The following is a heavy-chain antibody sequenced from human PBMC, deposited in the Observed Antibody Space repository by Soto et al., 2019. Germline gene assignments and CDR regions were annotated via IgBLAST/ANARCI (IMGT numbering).Heavy chain of an antibody. D-gene: IGHD2-2*01. J-gene: IGHJ6*02. Sequence: RASVKVSCKASGGTFSSYAISWVRQAPGQGLEWMGGIIPIFGTANYAQKFQGRVTITADKSTSTAYMELSSLRSEDTAVYYCARVCSSTSCYASYYYGMDVWGQGTTVTVSS. V-gene: IGHV1-69*06. CDR3: ARVCSSTSCYASYYYGMDV. CDR1: GGTFSSYA. CDR2: IIPIFGTA.